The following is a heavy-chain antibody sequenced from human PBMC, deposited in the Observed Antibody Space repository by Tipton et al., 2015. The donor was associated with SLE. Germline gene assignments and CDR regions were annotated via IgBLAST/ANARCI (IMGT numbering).Heavy chain of an antibody. CDR1: GGSISSSSNY. Sequence: TLSLTCTVSGGSISSSSNYWGWIRQPPGKGLEWIGSVLHSGVPYFNPSLKTRVSISLDTSKNQFFLELRSVAAADTAVYYCARDYSSSHPSLGYWGQGSLVTVSS. D-gene: IGHD6-6*01. J-gene: IGHJ4*02. CDR2: VLHSGVP. V-gene: IGHV4-39*07. CDR3: ARDYSSSHPSLGY.